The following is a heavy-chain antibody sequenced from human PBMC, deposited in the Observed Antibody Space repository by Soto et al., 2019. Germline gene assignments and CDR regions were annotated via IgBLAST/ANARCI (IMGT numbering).Heavy chain of an antibody. Sequence: QVQLQQWGAGLLKPSETLSLTCAVYGGSFSGYYWSWIRQPPGKGLEWIGEINHSGSTNYNPSLKSRVTISVDTSKNQFSLKLRSVTAADTAVYYCARGRRWLGSNWFDPWFQGSLVMVSS. CDR1: GGSFSGYY. CDR3: ARGRRWLGSNWFDP. V-gene: IGHV4-34*01. D-gene: IGHD3-10*01. J-gene: IGHJ5*02. CDR2: INHSGST.